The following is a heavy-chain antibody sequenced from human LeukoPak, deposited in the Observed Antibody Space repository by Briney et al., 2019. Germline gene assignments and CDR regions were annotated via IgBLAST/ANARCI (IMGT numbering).Heavy chain of an antibody. CDR2: ISAYNGNT. V-gene: IGHV1-18*01. CDR3: ARDPXEFDYDFWSGYYRAWFDX. J-gene: IGHJ5*02. D-gene: IGHD3-3*01. Sequence: ASVKVSCKASGYTFTSYGISWVRQAPGQGLEWMGWISAYNGNTNYAQKLQGRVTMTTDTSTSTAYMELRSLRSDDTAVYYCARDPXEFDYDFWSGYYRAWFDXWGQGXXVTV. CDR1: GYTFTSYG.